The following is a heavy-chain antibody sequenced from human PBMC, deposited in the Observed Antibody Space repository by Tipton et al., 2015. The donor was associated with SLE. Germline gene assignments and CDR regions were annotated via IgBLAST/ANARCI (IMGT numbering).Heavy chain of an antibody. CDR2: IYYTGSP. V-gene: IGHV4-31*03. CDR3: ARGGVRYLIGRMDV. Sequence: TLSLTCTVSGGSISSAGYYWSWVRQHPGKGLEWIGYIYYTGSPHYNPSLQSRLTISVDTSKNQFSLKLLSVTAADTGVYYCARGGVRYLIGRMDVWGSGTTVTVSS. D-gene: IGHD3-9*01. CDR1: GGSISSAGYY. J-gene: IGHJ6*03.